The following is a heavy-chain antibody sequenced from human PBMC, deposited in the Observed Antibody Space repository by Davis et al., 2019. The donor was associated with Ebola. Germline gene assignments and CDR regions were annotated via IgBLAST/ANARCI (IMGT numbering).Heavy chain of an antibody. CDR2: TYYRGTT. V-gene: IGHV4-39*01. CDR3: ARRRLSFEAIDY. Sequence: MPSETLSLTCTVSGGSISSYNYYWGWIRQRPGTGLDWIVRTYYRGTTYSTPSLKSRVTISVDTSKNQFSLKLSAVSAADTAVYYCARRRLSFEAIDYWGQGTLVTVSS. D-gene: IGHD1-26*01. J-gene: IGHJ4*02. CDR1: GGSISSYNYY.